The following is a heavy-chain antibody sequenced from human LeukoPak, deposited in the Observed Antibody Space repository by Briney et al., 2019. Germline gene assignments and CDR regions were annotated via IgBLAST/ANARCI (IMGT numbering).Heavy chain of an antibody. Sequence: PGGSLRLSCAASGFMFSSYWMSWVRQAPEKGLEWVANIKEDGSEKYYVDSVKGRFTIPRDNAKNSLYLQMNSLRAEDTAIYYCARDKGVVGTLAPWGQGTLVTVSS. V-gene: IGHV3-7*01. D-gene: IGHD2-21*01. CDR3: ARDKGVVGTLAP. CDR2: IKEDGSEK. CDR1: GFMFSSYW. J-gene: IGHJ5*02.